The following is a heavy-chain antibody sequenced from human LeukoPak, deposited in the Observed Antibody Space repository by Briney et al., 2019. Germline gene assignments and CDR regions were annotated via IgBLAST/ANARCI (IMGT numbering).Heavy chain of an antibody. V-gene: IGHV3-48*01. Sequence: GGSLRLSCAASGFTFSSYNMNWVRQAPGKGLEWVSYISSGSSTIYYADSVKGRFTISRDNAKNSLYLQMNSLRAEDTAVYYCASGGSAWGQGTMVTVSS. D-gene: IGHD1-26*01. CDR1: GFTFSSYN. CDR2: ISSGSSTI. J-gene: IGHJ3*01. CDR3: ASGGSA.